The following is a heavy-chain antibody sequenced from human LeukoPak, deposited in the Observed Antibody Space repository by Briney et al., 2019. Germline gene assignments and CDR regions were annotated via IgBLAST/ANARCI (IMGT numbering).Heavy chain of an antibody. V-gene: IGHV4-59*01. Sequence: SETLSLTCTVSGGSITIYYGSWIRQPAGKGLEWIGYIYYSGSTNYNPSLKSRVTISVDTSKNQFSLKLSSVTAADTAVYYCARDRAYDFWSGVYYYYMDVWGKGTTVTVSS. D-gene: IGHD3-3*01. CDR3: ARDRAYDFWSGVYYYYMDV. CDR2: IYYSGST. CDR1: GGSITIYY. J-gene: IGHJ6*03.